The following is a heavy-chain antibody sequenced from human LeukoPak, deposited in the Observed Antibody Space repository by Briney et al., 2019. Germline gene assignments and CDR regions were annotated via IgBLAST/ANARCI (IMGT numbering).Heavy chain of an antibody. J-gene: IGHJ6*03. V-gene: IGHV3-33*01. CDR2: IWYDGSNK. Sequence: SGGSLRLSCAASGFTFSSYGMHWVRQAPSKGLEWVAVIWYDGSNKYYADSVKGRFTISRDNSKNTLYLQMNSLRAEDTAVYYCARDTAMAYYYYYYMDVWGKGTTVTVSS. CDR1: GFTFSSYG. D-gene: IGHD5-18*01. CDR3: ARDTAMAYYYYYYMDV.